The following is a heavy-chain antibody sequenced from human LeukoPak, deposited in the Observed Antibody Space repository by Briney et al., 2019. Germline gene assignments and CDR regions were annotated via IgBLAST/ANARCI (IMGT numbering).Heavy chain of an antibody. CDR1: GFTFISSA. CDR2: IVVGSGNT. D-gene: IGHD3-22*01. J-gene: IGHJ4*02. Sequence: ASVKVSCKASGFTFISSAVQWVRQARGQRLEWIGWIVVGSGNTNYAQKFQERVTITRDMSTSTAYMELSSLRSEDTAVYYCAADPSYSSGYRYYFDYWGQGTLVTVSS. V-gene: IGHV1-58*01. CDR3: AADPSYSSGYRYYFDY.